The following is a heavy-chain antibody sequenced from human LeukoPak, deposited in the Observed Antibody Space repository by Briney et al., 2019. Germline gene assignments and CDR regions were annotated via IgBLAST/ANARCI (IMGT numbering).Heavy chain of an antibody. CDR1: GFTFSRYS. Sequence: GGSLRLSCAASGFTFSRYSMNWVRQAPGKGLEWVSYISSDTSTIHYADSVEGRFTISKDNAYNSLYLQMNSLRAEDTAMYYCARAPEFSSGWLLDYWGQGTLVTVSS. V-gene: IGHV3-48*01. D-gene: IGHD6-19*01. CDR2: ISSDTSTI. CDR3: ARAPEFSSGWLLDY. J-gene: IGHJ4*02.